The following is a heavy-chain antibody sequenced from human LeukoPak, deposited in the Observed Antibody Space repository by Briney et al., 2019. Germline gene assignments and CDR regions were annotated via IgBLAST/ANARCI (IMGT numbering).Heavy chain of an antibody. J-gene: IGHJ6*02. D-gene: IGHD3-22*01. CDR2: INHSGST. Sequence: SETLSLTCAVYGGSFSGYYWSWIRQPPGKGLEWIGEINHSGSTNYNPSPKSRVTISVDTSKNQFSLKLSSVTAADTAVYYCASLNYYDSSGYYRGMDVWGQGTTVTVSS. CDR1: GGSFSGYY. CDR3: ASLNYYDSSGYYRGMDV. V-gene: IGHV4-34*01.